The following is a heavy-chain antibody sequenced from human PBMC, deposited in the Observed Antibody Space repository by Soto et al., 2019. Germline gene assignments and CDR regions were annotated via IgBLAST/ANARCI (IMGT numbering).Heavy chain of an antibody. CDR3: ARRGGVYGDYAYYYYYGMDV. CDR1: GYTFTSYG. V-gene: IGHV1-18*04. J-gene: IGHJ6*02. D-gene: IGHD4-17*01. Sequence: GASVKVSCKASGYTFTSYGISWVRQAPGQGLEWMGWISAYNGNTNYAQKFRGRVTITSDRSVSTAYMELSSLRSEDTAVYYCARRGGVYGDYAYYYYYGMDVWGQGTTVTVSS. CDR2: ISAYNGNT.